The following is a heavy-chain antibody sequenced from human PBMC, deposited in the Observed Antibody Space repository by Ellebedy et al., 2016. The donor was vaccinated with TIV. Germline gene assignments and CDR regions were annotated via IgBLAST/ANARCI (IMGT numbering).Heavy chain of an antibody. V-gene: IGHV4-34*01. CDR3: ARGRGYCSSTSCYGIDY. J-gene: IGHJ4*02. D-gene: IGHD2-2*01. Sequence: SETLSLTXAVYGGSFSGYYWSWIRQPPGRGLEWIGEINHSGSTNYNPSLKSRVTISVDTSKNQFSLKLSSVTAADTAVYYCARGRGYCSSTSCYGIDYWGQGTLVTVSS. CDR2: INHSGST. CDR1: GGSFSGYY.